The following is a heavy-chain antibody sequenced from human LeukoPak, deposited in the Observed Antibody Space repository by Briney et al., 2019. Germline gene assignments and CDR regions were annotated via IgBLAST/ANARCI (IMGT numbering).Heavy chain of an antibody. V-gene: IGHV3-64D*06. CDR3: VKTVYGTMVRGVITSPLDC. CDR1: GFTFSSYD. D-gene: IGHD3-10*01. Sequence: PGGSLRLSCSACGFTFSSYDMHWARQAPGKGLEYVSAISSNGGSTYYADSVKGRFTISRDNSKNTLYLQMSSLRAEDTAVYYCVKTVYGTMVRGVITSPLDCWGQGTLVTVSS. CDR2: ISSNGGST. J-gene: IGHJ4*02.